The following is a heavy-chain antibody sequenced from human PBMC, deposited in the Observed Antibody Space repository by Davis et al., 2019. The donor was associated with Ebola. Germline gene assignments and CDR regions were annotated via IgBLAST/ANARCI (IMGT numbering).Heavy chain of an antibody. CDR1: GFTFNKYE. Sequence: GESLKISCAASGFTFNKYEMNWVRQAPGKGLEWISYISDSGSTTYYTDSVKGRFTISRDNDKESLFLQMNSLRAEDSAVYFCARSRAPGGPSDYWGQGTLVTVSS. CDR2: ISDSGSTT. CDR3: ARSRAPGGPSDY. D-gene: IGHD6-6*01. V-gene: IGHV3-48*03. J-gene: IGHJ4*02.